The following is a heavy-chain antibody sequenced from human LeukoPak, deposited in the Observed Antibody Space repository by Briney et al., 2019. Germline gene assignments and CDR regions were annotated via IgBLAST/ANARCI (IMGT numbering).Heavy chain of an antibody. J-gene: IGHJ4*02. Sequence: PGESLRLSCAASGFTFSSYGMHWVRQAPGKGLEWVAFIRYDGSNKYYADSVKGRFTIFRDTAKHSLYLQMNILRAEDTALYYCASIPSIAAAGSEGWGQGTLVTVSS. CDR2: IRYDGSNK. D-gene: IGHD6-13*01. CDR1: GFTFSSYG. V-gene: IGHV3-30*02. CDR3: ASIPSIAAAGSEG.